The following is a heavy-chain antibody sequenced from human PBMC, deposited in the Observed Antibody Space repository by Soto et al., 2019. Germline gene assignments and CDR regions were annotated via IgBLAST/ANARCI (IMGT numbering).Heavy chain of an antibody. V-gene: IGHV3-23*01. CDR3: ARAPNCSGGSCYSDY. J-gene: IGHJ4*02. CDR2: ISGSGGST. Sequence: GGSLRLSCAASGFTFSSYAMSWVRQVPGKGLEWVSAISGSGGSTYYADSVKGRFTISRDNSKNTLYLQMNSLRAEDTAVYYCARAPNCSGGSCYSDYWGQGTLVTVSS. CDR1: GFTFSSYA. D-gene: IGHD2-15*01.